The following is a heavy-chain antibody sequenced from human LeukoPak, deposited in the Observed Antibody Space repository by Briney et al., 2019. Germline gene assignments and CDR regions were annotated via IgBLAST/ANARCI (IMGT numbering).Heavy chain of an antibody. Sequence: PSETLSLTCAVSGHSISSGYYWGWIRQPPGKGLEWIGSIYHSGSTYYNPSLKSRVTISVDTSKNQFSLKLSSVTAADTAVYYCARHAGGLVTQLDYWGQGTLVTVSS. V-gene: IGHV4-38-2*01. D-gene: IGHD3/OR15-3a*01. CDR3: ARHAGGLVTQLDY. J-gene: IGHJ4*02. CDR2: IYHSGST. CDR1: GHSISSGYY.